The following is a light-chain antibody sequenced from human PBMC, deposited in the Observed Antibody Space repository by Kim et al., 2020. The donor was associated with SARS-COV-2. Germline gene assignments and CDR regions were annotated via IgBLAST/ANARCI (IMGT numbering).Light chain of an antibody. CDR2: DVS. CDR3: SSYTSSSTLV. J-gene: IGLJ2*01. CDR1: RSDVGGYNY. Sequence: GQSITISCTGTRSDVGGYNYVSWYQQHPGKAPKLMIYDVSNRPSGVSNRFSGSKSGNTASLTISGLQAEDEADYYCSSYTSSSTLVLGGGTQMTV. V-gene: IGLV2-14*03.